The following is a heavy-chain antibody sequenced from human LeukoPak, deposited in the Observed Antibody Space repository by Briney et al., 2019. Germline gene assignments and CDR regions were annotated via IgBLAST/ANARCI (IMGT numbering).Heavy chain of an antibody. CDR1: DYSISSDYY. V-gene: IGHV4-38-2*02. J-gene: IGHJ3*02. CDR3: ARTVGGGARSRAFDI. CDR2: INHSGNT. Sequence: PSKTLSLTCTVSDYSISSDYYWGWIRQPPGKGLEWIGSINHSGNTYYSPSLRSRVTMSVDTSKKQFSLKLSFVTAADTAVYYCARTVGGGARSRAFDIWGHGTVVTVSS. D-gene: IGHD4-23*01.